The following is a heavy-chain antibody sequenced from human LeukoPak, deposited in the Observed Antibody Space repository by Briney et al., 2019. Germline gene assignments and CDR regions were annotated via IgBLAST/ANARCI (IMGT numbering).Heavy chain of an antibody. J-gene: IGHJ6*02. D-gene: IGHD1-7*01. Sequence: GGSLRLSCAASGFTFSSYAMSWVRHTPGKGLEWVSAISGSGGSTYYAGSVKGRCTISRDNSKNTLYLQMNSLRAEDTAVYYCAKSLELRGYYYYYYGMDVWGQGTTVTVSS. CDR2: ISGSGGST. CDR1: GFTFSSYA. V-gene: IGHV3-23*01. CDR3: AKSLELRGYYYYYYGMDV.